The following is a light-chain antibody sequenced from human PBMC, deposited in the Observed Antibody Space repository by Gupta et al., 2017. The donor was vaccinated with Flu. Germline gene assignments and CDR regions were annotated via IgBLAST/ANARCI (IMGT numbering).Light chain of an antibody. J-gene: IGKJ1*01. CDR2: GAS. CDR3: QQYGSSQST. V-gene: IGKV3-20*01. CDR1: QSVSSSY. Sequence: EVVLTQSPGSLSLSPGESATLRCRASQSVSSSYLAWYQLKPGQPPRLLIYGASSRATGIPDRFSGSGSGTEFTLTISRLEPEDFAVYYCQQYGSSQSTFGQGTKLEIK.